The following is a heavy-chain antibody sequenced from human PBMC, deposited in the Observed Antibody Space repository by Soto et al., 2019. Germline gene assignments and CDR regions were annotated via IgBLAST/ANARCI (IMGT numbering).Heavy chain of an antibody. CDR2: IYYSGST. CDR3: ARVGGSGWNFDS. CDR1: GGSISSYY. V-gene: IGHV4-59*01. J-gene: IGHJ4*02. D-gene: IGHD6-19*01. Sequence: SETLSLTCTVSGGSISSYYWSWIRQPPGKGLEWIGYIYYSGSTNYNPSLKSRVTISVDTSKNQFSLKLNSMTAADTAIYYCARVGGSGWNFDSWGQGILVTAPQ.